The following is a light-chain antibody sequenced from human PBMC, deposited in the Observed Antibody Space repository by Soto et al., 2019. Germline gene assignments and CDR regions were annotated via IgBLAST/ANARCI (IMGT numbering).Light chain of an antibody. CDR3: QQFNTSPWT. CDR2: KSS. Sequence: DIQMTQSPSTPSASEGERVTISCRASQSVSIWLAWYQQKPGRAPKLLIYKSSILESGVPSRFSGSGSGTEFTLTISSLQPDDFATYYCQQFNTSPWTFGQGTKVDIK. CDR1: QSVSIW. V-gene: IGKV1-5*03. J-gene: IGKJ1*01.